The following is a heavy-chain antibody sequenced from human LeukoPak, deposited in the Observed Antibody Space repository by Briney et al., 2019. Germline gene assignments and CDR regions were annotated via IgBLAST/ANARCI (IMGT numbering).Heavy chain of an antibody. CDR2: ISGSGGST. Sequence: PGGSLRLSCAASGFTFSSYAMSWVRQAPGKGLEWVSGISGSGGSTYYADSVKGRFTISRDNSKNTLYLQMNSLRAEDTAVYYCAKDQLRYFDWLGWFDPWGQGTLVTVSS. J-gene: IGHJ5*02. CDR3: AKDQLRYFDWLGWFDP. D-gene: IGHD3-9*01. CDR1: GFTFSSYA. V-gene: IGHV3-23*01.